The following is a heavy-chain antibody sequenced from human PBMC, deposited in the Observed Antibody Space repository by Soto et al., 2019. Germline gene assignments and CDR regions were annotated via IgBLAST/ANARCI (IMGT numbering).Heavy chain of an antibody. Sequence: SETLSLTCAVYGGSFSGYYWSWIRQPPGKGLEWIGEINHSGSTNYNPSLKSRVTISVDMSKNQFSLKLSSVTAADTAVYYCARSGGCSSTSCYSYYYYMDVWGKGTTVTVSS. J-gene: IGHJ6*03. D-gene: IGHD2-2*01. V-gene: IGHV4-34*01. CDR3: ARSGGCSSTSCYSYYYYMDV. CDR2: INHSGST. CDR1: GGSFSGYY.